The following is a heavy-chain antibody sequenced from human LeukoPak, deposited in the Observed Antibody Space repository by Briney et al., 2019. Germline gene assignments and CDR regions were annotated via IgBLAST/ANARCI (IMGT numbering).Heavy chain of an antibody. J-gene: IGHJ4*02. Sequence: GALRLSCAASGFTVSSNYMSWVRQAPGKGLEWVSVIYSGGSTYYADSVKGRFTISRDNSKNTLYLQMNSLRAEDTAVYYCARVPGEMGATLAYLDYWGQGTLVFVSS. CDR3: ARVPGEMGATLAYLDY. D-gene: IGHD1-26*01. CDR2: IYSGGST. CDR1: GFTVSSNY. V-gene: IGHV3-66*01.